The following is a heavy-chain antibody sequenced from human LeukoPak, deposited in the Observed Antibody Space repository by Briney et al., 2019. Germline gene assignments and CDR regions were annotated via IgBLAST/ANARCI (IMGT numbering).Heavy chain of an antibody. CDR1: GYNFAGYA. CDR2: VNGGDGNT. J-gene: IGHJ4*02. Sequence: GASVKVSCKASGYNFAGYAMHWVRQAPGQSLEWMGRVNGGDGNTKYSQNFQGRITITRDTSASTGYMELSSLTSEDTAVYYCARSGSQLAPDYWGQGTLVTVSS. V-gene: IGHV1-3*01. D-gene: IGHD6-6*01. CDR3: ARSGSQLAPDY.